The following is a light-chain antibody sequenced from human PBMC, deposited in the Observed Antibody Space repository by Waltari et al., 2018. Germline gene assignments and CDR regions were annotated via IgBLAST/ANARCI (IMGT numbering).Light chain of an antibody. Sequence: SSELTQDPAVSVALGLTVRITCKGDSLRNYYATWYQQKPGQAPVLLISGRNNRPSGIPDRFSVSTSGDTASLTITGAQAEDEADYYCNSRDSSGNHWVFGGGTKLTVL. CDR3: NSRDSSGNHWV. V-gene: IGLV3-19*01. CDR1: SLRNYY. J-gene: IGLJ3*02. CDR2: GRN.